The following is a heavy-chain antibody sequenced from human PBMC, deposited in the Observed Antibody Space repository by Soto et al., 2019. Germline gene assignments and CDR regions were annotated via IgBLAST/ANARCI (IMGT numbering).Heavy chain of an antibody. Sequence: ASVKVSCKASGYTFTGYFIHWVRQAPGQGLEWMGWINPNSGDTNYAQKFQGRVTMTRDMSISTAYMELRRLTSDDTAVYYCARVRTYYHSRGSLDYWGQGTLVTVSS. D-gene: IGHD3-22*01. CDR2: INPNSGDT. CDR1: GYTFTGYF. V-gene: IGHV1-2*02. CDR3: ARVRTYYHSRGSLDY. J-gene: IGHJ4*02.